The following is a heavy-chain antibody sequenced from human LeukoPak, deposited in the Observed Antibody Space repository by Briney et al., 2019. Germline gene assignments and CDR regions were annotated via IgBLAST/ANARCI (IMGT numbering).Heavy chain of an antibody. CDR3: ARGAANYYDSSGYSHYYFGY. CDR1: GGTFSSYA. D-gene: IGHD3-22*01. Sequence: ASVKVSCKASGGTFSSYAISWVRQAPGQGLEWMGGIIPIFGTANYAQKFQGRVTITADESTSTAYMELSSLRSEDTAVYYCARGAANYYDSSGYSHYYFGYWGQGTLVTVSS. J-gene: IGHJ4*02. CDR2: IIPIFGTA. V-gene: IGHV1-69*13.